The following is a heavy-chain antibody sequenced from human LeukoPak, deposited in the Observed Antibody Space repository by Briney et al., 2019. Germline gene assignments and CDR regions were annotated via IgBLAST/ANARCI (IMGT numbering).Heavy chain of an antibody. CDR2: IHSGGST. CDR1: GFTVSSNY. Sequence: GGSLRLSCAASGFTVSSNYISWVRQAPGKGLEWDSVIHSGGSTYYADSVKGRFTISRDNSKNTLFLQMNSLRAEDTAVYYCARGGGGYCTNGVCTYYFDYWGQGTLVTVSS. D-gene: IGHD2-8*01. CDR3: ARGGGGYCTNGVCTYYFDY. V-gene: IGHV3-66*01. J-gene: IGHJ4*02.